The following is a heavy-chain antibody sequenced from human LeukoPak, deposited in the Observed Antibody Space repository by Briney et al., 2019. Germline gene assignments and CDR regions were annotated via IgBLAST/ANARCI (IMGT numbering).Heavy chain of an antibody. V-gene: IGHV3-30*03. D-gene: IGHD2-2*01. CDR3: ARDRTSTWSWDY. Sequence: GGSLRLSCEASGFTFNNNGMHWVRQAPGKGLEWVAVISYDGSIQYYADSVKGRFTISRDNSKSTLYLQMDSLTPEDTAVYYCARDRTSTWSWDYWGQGTLVTGSS. J-gene: IGHJ4*02. CDR1: GFTFNNNG. CDR2: ISYDGSIQ.